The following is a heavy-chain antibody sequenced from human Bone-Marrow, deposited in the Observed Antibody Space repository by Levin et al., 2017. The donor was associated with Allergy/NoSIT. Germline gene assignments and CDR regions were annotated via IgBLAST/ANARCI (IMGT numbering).Heavy chain of an antibody. J-gene: IGHJ4*02. CDR2: ISSSGSYI. D-gene: IGHD3-22*01. V-gene: IGHV3-21*06. CDR3: ARDGRGYFSIDY. Sequence: GGSLRLSCAASGFTFSSYSINWVRQAPGKGLEWVSSISSSGSYIYYADSLRGRFTISRDNAKNSLFLQMNSLRAEDTAVYYCARDGRGYFSIDYWGQGTLVTVS. CDR1: GFTFSSYS.